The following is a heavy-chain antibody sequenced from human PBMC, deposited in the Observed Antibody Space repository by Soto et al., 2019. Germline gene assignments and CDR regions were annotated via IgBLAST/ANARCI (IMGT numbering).Heavy chain of an antibody. D-gene: IGHD6-6*01. CDR1: SGSLSGYY. Sequence: SETLSLTCSLYSGSLSGYYWSWIRQPPGKGLEWIGEISPSGTTNYSPSLKSRVSISVDTSKNQFSLNLTSLTAADTAVYYCARAPKVSGSAQARPDFWGQGSLVTVSS. V-gene: IGHV4-34*01. CDR3: ARAPKVSGSAQARPDF. CDR2: ISPSGTT. J-gene: IGHJ4*02.